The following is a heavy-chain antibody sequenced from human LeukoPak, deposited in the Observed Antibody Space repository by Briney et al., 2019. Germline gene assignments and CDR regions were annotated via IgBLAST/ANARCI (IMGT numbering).Heavy chain of an antibody. J-gene: IGHJ6*02. CDR2: ISHSGST. CDR3: GLLWFGEPPLDV. V-gene: IGHV4-34*01. D-gene: IGHD3-10*01. Sequence: SETLSLTCAVYGGSFSGYYWSWIRQPPGKGLEWIGEISHSGSTNYNPSFKSRVTISVDTSKNQFSLKLSSVTAADTAVYFCGLLWFGEPPLDVWGQGTTVTVSS. CDR1: GGSFSGYY.